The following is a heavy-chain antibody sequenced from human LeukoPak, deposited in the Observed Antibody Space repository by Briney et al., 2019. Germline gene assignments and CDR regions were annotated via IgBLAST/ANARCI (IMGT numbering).Heavy chain of an antibody. J-gene: IGHJ4*02. CDR2: IWNDGSNK. CDR1: GFTFSIYG. V-gene: IGHV3-33*01. Sequence: GGSLRLSCAASGFTFSIYGMHWVRQAPGKGLEWVAVIWNDGSNKYYADPVKGRFTISRDNSKNTLYLQMNSLRVEDTAVYSCARASGPFDYWGQGTLVTVSS. D-gene: IGHD3-10*01. CDR3: ARASGPFDY.